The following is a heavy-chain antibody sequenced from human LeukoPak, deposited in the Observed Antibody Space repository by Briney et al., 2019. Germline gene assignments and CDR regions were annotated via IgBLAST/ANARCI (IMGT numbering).Heavy chain of an antibody. CDR3: AKALRPAANNYYGMDV. J-gene: IGHJ6*02. CDR2: ISGSGGST. Sequence: GGSLRLSCAASGFTFSSYAMSWVRQAPGKGLEWVSAISGSGGSTYYADSVKGRFTISRDNSKNTLYLQMNSLRAEDTAVYYCAKALRPAANNYYGMDVWGQGTTVTVSS. D-gene: IGHD2-2*01. V-gene: IGHV3-23*01. CDR1: GFTFSSYA.